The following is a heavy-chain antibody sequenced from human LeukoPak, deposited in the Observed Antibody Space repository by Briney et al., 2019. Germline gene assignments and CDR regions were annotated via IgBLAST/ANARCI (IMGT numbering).Heavy chain of an antibody. CDR1: GFTFSSYG. CDR3: AKQIYYTSRNQRETSDY. V-gene: IGHV3-30*18. J-gene: IGHJ4*02. D-gene: IGHD3-10*01. Sequence: GRSLRLSCAASGFTFSSYGLHWVRQAPGKGLEWVAVISYDGSNKYYADSVRGRFTISRDNSKNTLYLQMNSLRAEDTAVYYCAKQIYYTSRNQRETSDYWGQGTLVTVSS. CDR2: ISYDGSNK.